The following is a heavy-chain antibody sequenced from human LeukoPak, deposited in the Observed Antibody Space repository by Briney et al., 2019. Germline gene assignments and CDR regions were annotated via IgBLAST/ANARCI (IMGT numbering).Heavy chain of an antibody. CDR3: ARTADGSHFDY. CDR2: IDWDDDK. D-gene: IGHD5-24*01. CDR1: GFSLSTNGMR. V-gene: IGHV2-70*04. Sequence: SGPTLVNPTQTLTLTCTFSGFSLSTNGMRESWIRQPPGKALEWLARIDWDDDKFYSTSLKTRLTISKDTSKNLVVLIMTNMDPVDTATYYCARTADGSHFDYWGQGTLVTVSS. J-gene: IGHJ4*02.